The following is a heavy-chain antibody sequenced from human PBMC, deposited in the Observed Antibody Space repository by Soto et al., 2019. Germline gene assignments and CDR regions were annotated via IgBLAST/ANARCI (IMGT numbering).Heavy chain of an antibody. J-gene: IGHJ4*02. D-gene: IGHD3-10*01. CDR2: ISLYNGNT. CDR1: EFSFTSHG. Sequence: ASVKVSCKAYEFSFTSHGISWVRQAPGQGLEWMAWISLYNGNTNYAQQFQGRVTMTTDTSTSTAYMELRSPRSDDTAMYFCAIYHMELLTFEYSGRRTLVTFCS. V-gene: IGHV1-18*04. CDR3: AIYHMELLTFEY.